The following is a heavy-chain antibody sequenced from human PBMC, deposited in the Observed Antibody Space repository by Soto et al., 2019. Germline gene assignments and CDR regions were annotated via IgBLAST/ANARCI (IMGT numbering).Heavy chain of an antibody. CDR1: GFTFSSYS. J-gene: IGHJ5*02. V-gene: IGHV3-21*01. Sequence: GGSLRLSCAASGFTFSSYSMNWVRQAPGKGLEWVSSISSSSSYIYYADSVKGRFTISRDNAKNSLYLQMNSLRAEDTAVYYCARDPHHYDILTGYYPTGWFDPWGQGTLVTVSS. D-gene: IGHD3-9*01. CDR2: ISSSSSYI. CDR3: ARDPHHYDILTGYYPTGWFDP.